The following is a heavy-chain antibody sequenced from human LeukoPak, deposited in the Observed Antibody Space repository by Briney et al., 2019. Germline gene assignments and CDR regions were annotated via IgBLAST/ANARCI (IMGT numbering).Heavy chain of an antibody. CDR3: TRSYSSSWHYFDY. V-gene: IGHV3-23*01. CDR2: ISGSGGST. J-gene: IGHJ4*02. CDR1: GFTFGTNA. Sequence: PGGSLSLSCAGPGFTFGTNAMSWDRQPQGKGLEWGSAISGSGGSTYYADSVKGRFTISRDNSKNTLYLQMNSLRAEDTALYFCTRSYSSSWHYFDYWGQGTLVTVSS. D-gene: IGHD6-13*01.